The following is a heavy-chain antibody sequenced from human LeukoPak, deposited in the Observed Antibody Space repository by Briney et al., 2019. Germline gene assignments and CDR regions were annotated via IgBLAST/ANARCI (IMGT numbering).Heavy chain of an antibody. Sequence: GGSLRLSCAASGLTFSSYWMSWVRKAPGKGLEWVANTKQDGSEKHYLDSVTGRFTISRDNTKNSLYLQMNSLRADDTAVYYCARDLAGPPQEAFDIWGQGTMVTVSS. CDR2: TKQDGSEK. V-gene: IGHV3-7*01. CDR3: ARDLAGPPQEAFDI. J-gene: IGHJ3*02. CDR1: GLTFSSYW.